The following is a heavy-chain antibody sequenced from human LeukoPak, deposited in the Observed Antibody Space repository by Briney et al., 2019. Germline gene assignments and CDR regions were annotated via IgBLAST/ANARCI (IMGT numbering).Heavy chain of an antibody. D-gene: IGHD3-16*01. J-gene: IGHJ4*02. V-gene: IGHV3-23*01. CDR3: AKGQAGGGYNKLFDY. CDR2: LSASGTT. CDR1: GFTFSTYA. Sequence: GGSLRLSCAASGFTFSTYAMSWLRQAPGKGLEWVSGLSASGTTYYADSVKGRFTISRDNSKNTLYLQMNSLRAEDTAVYYCAKGQAGGGYNKLFDYWGQGTLVTVSS.